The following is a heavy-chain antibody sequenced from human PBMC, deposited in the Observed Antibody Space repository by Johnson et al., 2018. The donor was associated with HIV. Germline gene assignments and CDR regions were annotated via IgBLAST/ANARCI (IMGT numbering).Heavy chain of an antibody. CDR1: GFSFSDYY. J-gene: IGHJ3*02. Sequence: MQLVESGGGLVKPGGSLRLSCAASGFSFSDYYMSWVRQAPGKGLEWVSAISGSGGSTYYADSVKGRFTISRDNSKNTLYLQMNSLRAEDTAVYYCARDGGIQLWSAFDIWGQGTMVTVSS. CDR2: ISGSGGST. CDR3: ARDGGIQLWSAFDI. D-gene: IGHD5-18*01. V-gene: IGHV3-23*04.